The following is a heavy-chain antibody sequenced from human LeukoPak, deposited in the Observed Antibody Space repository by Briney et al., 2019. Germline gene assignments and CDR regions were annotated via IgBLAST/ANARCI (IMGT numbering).Heavy chain of an antibody. D-gene: IGHD3-10*01. Sequence: GGSLRLSCAASGFTFSGSWMTWVRQAPGKGLEWVANIKPDGSNKYYVDSVKGRFTISRDNGKKSLYLQMNDLRDEDTALYYCAKDGEAFDIWGQGAMVTVSS. V-gene: IGHV3-7*01. CDR1: GFTFSGSW. J-gene: IGHJ3*02. CDR3: AKDGEAFDI. CDR2: IKPDGSNK.